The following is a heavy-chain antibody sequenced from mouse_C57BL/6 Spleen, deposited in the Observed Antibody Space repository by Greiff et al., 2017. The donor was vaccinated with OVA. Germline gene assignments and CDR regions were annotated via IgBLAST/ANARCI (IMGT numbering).Heavy chain of an antibody. CDR1: GYTFTSYW. J-gene: IGHJ2*01. CDR2: IDPNSGGT. D-gene: IGHD2-10*01. Sequence: KESCKASGYTFTSYWMHWVKQRPGRGLEWIGRIDPNSGGTKYNEKFKSKATLTVDKPSSTAYMQLSSLTSEDSAVYYCARLPYYGNSYYFDYWGQGTTLTVSS. V-gene: IGHV1-72*01. CDR3: ARLPYYGNSYYFDY.